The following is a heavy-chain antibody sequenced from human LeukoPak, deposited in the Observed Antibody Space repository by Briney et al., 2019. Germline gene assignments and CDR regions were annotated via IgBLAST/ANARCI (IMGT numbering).Heavy chain of an antibody. J-gene: IGHJ4*02. CDR1: AYSFSDYY. V-gene: IGHV1-2*02. CDR3: AREGSIYYGNLEY. D-gene: IGHD3-10*01. CDR2: IDPKSGDK. Sequence: ASVKVSCKASAYSFSDYYLHWVRQAPGKGLAWMGCIDPKSGDKKYAQRFQGRVTMTRDTSISTAYMELSGLRSDDTAVYYCAREGSIYYGNLEYWGQGTLVTVSS.